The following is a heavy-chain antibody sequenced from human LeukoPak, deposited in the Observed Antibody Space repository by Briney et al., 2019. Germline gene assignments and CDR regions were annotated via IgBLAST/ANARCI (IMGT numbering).Heavy chain of an antibody. CDR1: GFSFSNYA. D-gene: IGHD4-17*01. CDR3: ARAPTASYWYFDL. CDR2: ISSSSSYI. J-gene: IGHJ2*01. Sequence: GGSLRLSCAASGFSFSNYAMSWVRQAPGKGLEWVSSISSSSSYIYYADSVKGRFTISGDNAKNSLYLQMNSLRAEDTAVYYCARAPTASYWYFDLWGRGTLVTVSS. V-gene: IGHV3-21*01.